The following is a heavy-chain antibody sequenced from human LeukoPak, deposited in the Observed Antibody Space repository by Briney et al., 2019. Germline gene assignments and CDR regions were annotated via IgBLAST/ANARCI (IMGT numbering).Heavy chain of an antibody. CDR3: ARDYAPYGDYNAFDI. V-gene: IGHV3-64*01. Sequence: GGSLRLSCAASGFTFSSYAMHWVRQAPGKGLEYVSAISSNGGSTYYANSVKGRFTISRDNSKNTLYLQMGSLRAEDMAVYYCARDYAPYGDYNAFDIWGQGTMVTVSS. CDR2: ISSNGGST. J-gene: IGHJ3*02. D-gene: IGHD4-17*01. CDR1: GFTFSSYA.